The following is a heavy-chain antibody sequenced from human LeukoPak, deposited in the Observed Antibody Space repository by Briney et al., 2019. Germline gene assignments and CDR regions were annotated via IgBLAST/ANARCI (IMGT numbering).Heavy chain of an antibody. Sequence: GGSLRLSCAASGFTFSSYAMSWVRLAPGKGLEWVSAISGSGGSTYYADSVKGRFTISRDNSKNTLYLQMNSLRAEDTAVYYCAKGDSTVTTGPYYYGMDVWGQGTTVTVSS. D-gene: IGHD4-17*01. CDR3: AKGDSTVTTGPYYYGMDV. J-gene: IGHJ6*02. CDR2: ISGSGGST. CDR1: GFTFSSYA. V-gene: IGHV3-23*01.